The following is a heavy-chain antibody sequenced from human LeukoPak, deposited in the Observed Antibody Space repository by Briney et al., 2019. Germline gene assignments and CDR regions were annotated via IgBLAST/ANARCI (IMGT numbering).Heavy chain of an antibody. D-gene: IGHD5-12*01. J-gene: IGHJ4*02. V-gene: IGHV4-4*07. CDR1: GGSISSYY. CDR2: IYSSGST. CDR3: ARERGQDDYLTYDY. Sequence: PSETLSPTCTVSGGSISSYYWSWIRQPAGKGLEWIGRIYSSGSTNYNPSLKSRVTMSVNTSRNQFSLKLSSVTAADTAVYYCARERGQDDYLTYDYWGQGTLVTVSS.